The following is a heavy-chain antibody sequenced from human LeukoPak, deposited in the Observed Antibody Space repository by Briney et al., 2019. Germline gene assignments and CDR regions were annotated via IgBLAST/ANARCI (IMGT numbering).Heavy chain of an antibody. V-gene: IGHV4-59*01. CDR1: GGSISSYH. D-gene: IGHD2-2*01. CDR2: IYYSGST. Sequence: PSETLSLTCTVSGGSISSYHWSWIRQPPGKGLEWIGYIYYSGSTNYNPSLKSRVTISVDTSKNQFSLKLSSVTAADTAVYYCAREVRDWYCSSTSCYDYWGQGTLVTVSS. J-gene: IGHJ4*02. CDR3: AREVRDWYCSSTSCYDY.